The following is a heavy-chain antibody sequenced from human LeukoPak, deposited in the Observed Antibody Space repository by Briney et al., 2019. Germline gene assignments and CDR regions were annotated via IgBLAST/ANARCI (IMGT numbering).Heavy chain of an antibody. D-gene: IGHD3-3*01. CDR2: ISYDGSNK. J-gene: IGHJ4*02. CDR1: GFTFSRYA. CDR3: ARVFHDYYFDY. V-gene: IGHV3-30*14. Sequence: GRSLRLSCAASGFTFSRYAMHWVRQAPGKGLEWVAVISYDGSNKYYADSVRGRFTISRDNSKNTLYLQMNTVRAEDTAIYYCARVFHDYYFDYWGQGTLVTVSS.